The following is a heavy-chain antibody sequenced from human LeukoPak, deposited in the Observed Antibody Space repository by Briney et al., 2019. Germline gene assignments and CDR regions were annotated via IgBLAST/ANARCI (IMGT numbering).Heavy chain of an antibody. V-gene: IGHV3-21*01. CDR2: ITSSSAYI. CDR1: GFIFSNYA. J-gene: IGHJ2*01. D-gene: IGHD6-13*01. CDR3: AKGYIIAGRQWYLDL. Sequence: PGGSLRLSCAASGFIFSNYAMNWVRQAPGKGLEWVSSITSSSAYIYYTDSVKGRFIISRDNAKDSLYLQMNSLRAEDAAVYYCAKGYIIAGRQWYLDLWGRGTLVGVSS.